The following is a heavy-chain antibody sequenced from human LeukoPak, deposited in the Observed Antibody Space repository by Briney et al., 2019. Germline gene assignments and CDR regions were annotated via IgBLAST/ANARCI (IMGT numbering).Heavy chain of an antibody. CDR3: ATGGHRGERSSYYDILTGYYNDGGDFDY. V-gene: IGHV1-24*01. J-gene: IGHJ4*02. Sequence: ASVKVSCKVSGYTLTELSMHWVRQAPGKGLEWMGGFDPEDGETIYAQKFQGRVTMTEDTSTDTAYMELSSLRSADTAVYYCATGGHRGERSSYYDILTGYYNDGGDFDYWGQGTLVTVSS. CDR2: FDPEDGET. CDR1: GYTLTELS. D-gene: IGHD3-9*01.